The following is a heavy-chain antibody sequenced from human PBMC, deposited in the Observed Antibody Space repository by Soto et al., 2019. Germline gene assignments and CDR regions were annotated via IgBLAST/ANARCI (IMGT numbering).Heavy chain of an antibody. J-gene: IGHJ4*02. CDR1: GSSFSTSS. Sequence: PGGSLRLSCAASGSSFSTSSMAWVRQPPGKGLEWVSAISPSASDTLYADSVKGRFTISRDNSQNTLFLQMTSLRADDTAVYYCAKGGYTFAYEWGQGALVTAS. CDR3: AKGGYTFAYE. CDR2: ISPSASDT. V-gene: IGHV3-23*01. D-gene: IGHD5-18*01.